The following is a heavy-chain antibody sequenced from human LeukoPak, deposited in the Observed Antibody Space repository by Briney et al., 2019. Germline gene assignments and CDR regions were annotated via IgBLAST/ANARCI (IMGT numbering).Heavy chain of an antibody. J-gene: IGHJ4*02. D-gene: IGHD3-3*01. CDR3: ASVAGWSGYYDY. CDR2: INPNSGGT. Sequence: ASVKVSCKTSGYTFTGYYMHWVRQAPGQGLEWMGWINPNSGGTNYAQKFQGRVTMSRDTSISTAYMELSRLRSDDTAVYYCASVAGWSGYYDYWGQGTLVTVSS. V-gene: IGHV1-2*02. CDR1: GYTFTGYY.